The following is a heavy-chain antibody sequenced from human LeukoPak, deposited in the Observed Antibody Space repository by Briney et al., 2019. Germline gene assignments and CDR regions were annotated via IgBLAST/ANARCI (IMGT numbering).Heavy chain of an antibody. CDR3: ARDSSGYYIGGYFDY. CDR2: ISYDGSNK. J-gene: IGHJ4*02. D-gene: IGHD3-9*01. Sequence: GGSLRLSCAASGFSFSSHAMHWVRQAPGKGLEWVAVISYDGSNKYYADSVKGRFAISRDDSKNTLYLEMNSLRAEDTAVFYCARDSSGYYIGGYFDYWGQGILVTVSS. V-gene: IGHV3-30*09. CDR1: GFSFSSHA.